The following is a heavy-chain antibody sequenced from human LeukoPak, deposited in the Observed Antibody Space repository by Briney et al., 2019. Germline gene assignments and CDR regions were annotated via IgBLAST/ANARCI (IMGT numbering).Heavy chain of an antibody. D-gene: IGHD2-15*01. CDR2: IYPADSDI. J-gene: IGHJ5*02. Sequence: GESLKISCKGSGYSITNYWIAWVRQMPGKGLEWMGIIYPADSDIRYSPSFQGQVTISADKSISTAYLQWSSLKASDTAMYYCARQEYCRGGSCYTWFDPWGQGTLVTVSS. CDR1: GYSITNYW. CDR3: ARQEYCRGGSCYTWFDP. V-gene: IGHV5-51*01.